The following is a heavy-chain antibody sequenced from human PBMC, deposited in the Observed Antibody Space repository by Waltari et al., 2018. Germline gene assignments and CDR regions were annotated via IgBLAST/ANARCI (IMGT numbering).Heavy chain of an antibody. CDR2: IIPIFGTA. CDR1: GGTFSSYA. V-gene: IGHV1-69*13. Sequence: QVQLVQSGAEVKKPGSSVKVSCKASGGTFSSYAISWVRQAHGQGLEWMGGIIPIFGTANYAQKFQGRVTITADESTSTAYMELSSLRSEDTAVYYCATDRHPGGSGNWGGFDYWGQGTLVTVSS. CDR3: ATDRHPGGSGNWGGFDY. J-gene: IGHJ4*02. D-gene: IGHD7-27*01.